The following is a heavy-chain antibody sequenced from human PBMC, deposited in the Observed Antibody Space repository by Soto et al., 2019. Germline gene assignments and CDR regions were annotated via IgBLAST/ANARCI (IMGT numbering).Heavy chain of an antibody. CDR2: ISYDGNKK. CDR1: GFTFSSYA. D-gene: IGHD2-15*01. J-gene: IGHJ6*02. V-gene: IGHV3-30-3*01. CDR3: ARVGCDGGSCYTLVGLRYGMDV. Sequence: QVQLVESGGGVVQPGRSLRLSCAASGFTFSSYAMYWVRQAPGKGLEWVAVISYDGNKKYYADDVKGRFTISRDHPKNTLYRQMNSWRPEDTAVYYVARVGCDGGSCYTLVGLRYGMDVWGQGTTVTVSS.